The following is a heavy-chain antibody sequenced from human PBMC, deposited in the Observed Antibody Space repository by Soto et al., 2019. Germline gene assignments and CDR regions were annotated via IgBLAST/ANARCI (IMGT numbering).Heavy chain of an antibody. Sequence: WGSLRLSCSASGFTFNNAWMGWVRQAPGQGLEWVGHMKSKSEGETTDYAAPGKGRFTISRDDSKNTVYLQMNSLTTEDTAVYYCTAQFYFDASGYSFDPWGQGTLVTVSS. CDR2: MKSKSEGETT. CDR1: GFTFNNAW. CDR3: TAQFYFDASGYSFDP. V-gene: IGHV3-15*01. J-gene: IGHJ5*02. D-gene: IGHD3-22*01.